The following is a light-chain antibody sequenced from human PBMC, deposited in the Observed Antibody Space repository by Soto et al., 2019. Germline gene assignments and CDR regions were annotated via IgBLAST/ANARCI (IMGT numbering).Light chain of an antibody. V-gene: IGKV1-5*01. Sequence: MTQSPATLSVSPGESATLSCRARQSISSWLAWYQQKPRTAPKLLIYDASILESGVPSRFSGSGSGKDFPLTISSLQPDDFATYYCQQYNSYRTFGQGTKVDIK. CDR3: QQYNSYRT. CDR1: QSISSW. CDR2: DAS. J-gene: IGKJ1*01.